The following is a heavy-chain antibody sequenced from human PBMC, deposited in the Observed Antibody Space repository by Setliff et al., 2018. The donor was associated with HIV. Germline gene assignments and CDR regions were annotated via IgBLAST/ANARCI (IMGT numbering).Heavy chain of an antibody. CDR1: GDSIGTYS. V-gene: IGHV4-4*09. J-gene: IGHJ5*02. CDR2: IYGSGST. CDR3: AKRAVQDGTVTSSNWFDP. Sequence: PSETLSLTCAVSGDSIGTYSWHWLRQPPGKGLEWIGYIYGSGSTGYNPSLTSRVTMSTDTPNNRFALKLTSVTAADTAVYYCAKRAVQDGTVTSSNWFDPWGQGTLVTVSS. D-gene: IGHD1-7*01.